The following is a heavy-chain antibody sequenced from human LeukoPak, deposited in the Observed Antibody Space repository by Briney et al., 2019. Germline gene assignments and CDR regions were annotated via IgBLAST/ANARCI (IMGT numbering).Heavy chain of an antibody. Sequence: PSETLSLTCTVSGGSISSYYWSWIRQPAGKGLEWIGRIYTSGSTNYNPSLKSRVTMSVDTSKNQFSLKLSSVTAADTAVYYCAGEQLAPPQGGAFDIWGQGTMVTVSS. J-gene: IGHJ3*02. D-gene: IGHD6-13*01. CDR2: IYTSGST. V-gene: IGHV4-4*07. CDR1: GGSISSYY. CDR3: AGEQLAPPQGGAFDI.